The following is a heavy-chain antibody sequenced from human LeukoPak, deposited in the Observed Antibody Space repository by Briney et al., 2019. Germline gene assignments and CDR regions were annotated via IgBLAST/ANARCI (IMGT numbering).Heavy chain of an antibody. Sequence: ASVKVSCKASGYTFTSYYMHWVRQAPGQGLEWMGIINPSGGGTSYAQKFQGRVTMTRDTSTSTVYMELSSLRSEDTGVYYCARDQRSHLGSFRLVIISDGMDVWGRGTTVSVSS. J-gene: IGHJ6*02. D-gene: IGHD3/OR15-3a*01. V-gene: IGHV1-46*01. CDR1: GYTFTSYY. CDR2: INPSGGGT. CDR3: ARDQRSHLGSFRLVIISDGMDV.